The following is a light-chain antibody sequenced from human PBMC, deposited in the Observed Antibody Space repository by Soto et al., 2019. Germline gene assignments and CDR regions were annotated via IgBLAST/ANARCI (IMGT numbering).Light chain of an antibody. CDR3: QQTNTFPFT. Sequence: DIQMTQSPSSLSASVGDRVTITCRASQGIGSYLGWYQQKPGKAPNLLIYGASSLQSGVPSRFSASGSGTDFTLTITSLQPEDFATYYCQQTNTFPFTFGQGTRLEIK. V-gene: IGKV1-12*01. J-gene: IGKJ5*01. CDR1: QGIGSY. CDR2: GAS.